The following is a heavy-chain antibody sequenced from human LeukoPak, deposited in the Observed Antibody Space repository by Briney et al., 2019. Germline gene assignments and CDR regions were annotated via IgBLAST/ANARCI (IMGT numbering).Heavy chain of an antibody. CDR2: ISAYNGNT. Sequence: ASVKVSCKASGYTFTSYGISWVRQAPGQGLEWMGWISAYNGNTNYAQKLQGRVTMTTDTPTSTAYMELRSLRSDDTAVYYCARDQERYSSSWYCYYYGMDVWGQGTTVTVSS. V-gene: IGHV1-18*01. CDR3: ARDQERYSSSWYCYYYGMDV. J-gene: IGHJ6*02. CDR1: GYTFTSYG. D-gene: IGHD6-13*01.